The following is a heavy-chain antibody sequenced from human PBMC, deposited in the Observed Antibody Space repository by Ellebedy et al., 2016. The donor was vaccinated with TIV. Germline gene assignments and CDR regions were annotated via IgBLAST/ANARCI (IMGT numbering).Heavy chain of an antibody. CDR2: IIPIFGTA. CDR3: ARGDYGSGSYYRFDAFDI. J-gene: IGHJ3*02. D-gene: IGHD3-10*01. Sequence: AASVKVSCKASGGTFSSYAISWVRQAPGQGLEWMGGIIPIFGTANYAQKFQGRVTITADESTSTAYMELSSLRSEDTAVYNCARGDYGSGSYYRFDAFDIWGQGTMVTVSS. V-gene: IGHV1-69*13. CDR1: GGTFSSYA.